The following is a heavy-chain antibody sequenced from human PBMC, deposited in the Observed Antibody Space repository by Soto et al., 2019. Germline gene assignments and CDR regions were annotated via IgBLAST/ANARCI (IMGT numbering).Heavy chain of an antibody. J-gene: IGHJ4*02. CDR2: ISESGDRT. V-gene: IGHV3-23*01. CDR3: VKEQTGHSYSDY. Sequence: GGSLRLSCVASGFTFNNYAMSWVRQAPGKGLEWVSAISESGDRTYYADSVKGRFTISRDNSKNTLYLQVNSLRTEDTAIYYCVKEQTGHSYSDYWGQGTLVTVSS. CDR1: GFTFNNYA. D-gene: IGHD5-12*01.